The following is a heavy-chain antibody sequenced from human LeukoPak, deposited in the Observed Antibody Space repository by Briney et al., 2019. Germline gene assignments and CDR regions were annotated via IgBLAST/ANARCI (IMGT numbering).Heavy chain of an antibody. J-gene: IGHJ4*02. CDR1: GGSFSGYY. V-gene: IGHV4-34*01. CDR2: INHSGST. D-gene: IGHD5-24*01. Sequence: PSETLSLTCAVYGGSFSGYYWSWIRQPPGKGLEWIGEINHSGSTNYNPSLKSRVTISVDTSKNQFSLKLSSVTAADTAVYYCARVGDGYNFKHYSDYWGQGTLVTVSS. CDR3: ARVGDGYNFKHYSDY.